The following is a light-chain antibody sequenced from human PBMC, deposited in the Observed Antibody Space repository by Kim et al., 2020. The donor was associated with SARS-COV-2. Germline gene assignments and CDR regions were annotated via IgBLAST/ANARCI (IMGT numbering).Light chain of an antibody. CDR1: GLAKRY. J-gene: IGLJ3*02. CDR2: KDS. V-gene: IGLV3-27*01. Sequence: VSPGQTVTITGSGDGLAKRYARWFQQKPGQAPLLVITKDSQRPSGIPERFSGSSSGTTVTLTISGAQLEDEADYYCFSAPATSLVFGGGTQLTVL. CDR3: FSAPATSLV.